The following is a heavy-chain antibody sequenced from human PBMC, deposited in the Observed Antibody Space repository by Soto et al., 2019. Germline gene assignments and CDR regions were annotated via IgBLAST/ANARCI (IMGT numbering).Heavy chain of an antibody. CDR2: IIPIFGTA. J-gene: IGHJ6*02. V-gene: IGHV1-69*13. Sequence: SVKVSCKASAGTLSSYAISWVRQAPGQGLEWMGGIIPIFGTANYAQKFQGRVTITADESTSTAYMELSSLRSEDTAVYYCARDLSCSSTSCYGRSHYGMDVRGQGTTVTVSS. D-gene: IGHD2-2*01. CDR3: ARDLSCSSTSCYGRSHYGMDV. CDR1: AGTLSSYA.